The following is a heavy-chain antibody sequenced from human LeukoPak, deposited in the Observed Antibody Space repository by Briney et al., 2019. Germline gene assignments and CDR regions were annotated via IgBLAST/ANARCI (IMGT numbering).Heavy chain of an antibody. J-gene: IGHJ6*03. Sequence: GGSLRLSCAASGFTFSSYGMHWVRQASGKGLEWGAFIRYDGSNKYYADSVKGRFTISRDNSKNTLYLQMNSLRAEDTAVYYCAKLEELTDYYYYMDVWGKGTTVTISS. V-gene: IGHV3-30*02. CDR1: GFTFSSYG. D-gene: IGHD1-1*01. CDR2: IRYDGSNK. CDR3: AKLEELTDYYYYMDV.